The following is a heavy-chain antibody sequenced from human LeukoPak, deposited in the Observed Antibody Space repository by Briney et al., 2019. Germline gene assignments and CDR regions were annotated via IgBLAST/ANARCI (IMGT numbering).Heavy chain of an antibody. CDR2: IHYSGST. J-gene: IGHJ3*02. CDR3: ARDIRAGHDAFDI. CDR1: GGSISSGGYY. V-gene: IGHV4-31*03. Sequence: SETLSLTCTVSGGSISSGGYYWSWIRQHPGKGLEWIGYIHYSGSTYYNPSLKSRVTISVDTSNNQFSLKLSSVTAADTAVYYCARDIRAGHDAFDIWGQGTMVTVSS. D-gene: IGHD3-3*02.